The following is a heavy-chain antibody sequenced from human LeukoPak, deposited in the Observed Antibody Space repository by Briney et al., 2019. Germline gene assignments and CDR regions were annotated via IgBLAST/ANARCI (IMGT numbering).Heavy chain of an antibody. D-gene: IGHD6-19*01. J-gene: IGHJ4*02. CDR3: ARRRYSSGWYVDY. V-gene: IGHV3-11*06. CDR2: ISSSSSYT. Sequence: GGSLRLSCAASGFTFSDYYMSWIRQAPGKGLEWVSYISSSSSYTNYADSVKGRFTISRDNAKNSLYLQMNSLRAEDTAVYHCARRRYSSGWYVDYWGQGTLVTVSS. CDR1: GFTFSDYY.